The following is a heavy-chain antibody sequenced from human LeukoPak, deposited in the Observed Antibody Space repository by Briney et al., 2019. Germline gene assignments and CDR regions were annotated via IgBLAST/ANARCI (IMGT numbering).Heavy chain of an antibody. CDR3: AREMTPGSPRYCSGGSCQRRYYYYYGMDV. CDR2: INPNSGGT. V-gene: IGHV1-2*02. Sequence: GASVTVSCKASGYTFTGYYMHWVRQAPGQGLEWMGWINPNSGGTNYAQKFQGRVTMTRDTSISTAYMELSRLRSDDTAVYYCAREMTPGSPRYCSGGSCQRRYYYYYGMDVWGQGTTVTVSS. J-gene: IGHJ6*02. D-gene: IGHD2-15*01. CDR1: GYTFTGYY.